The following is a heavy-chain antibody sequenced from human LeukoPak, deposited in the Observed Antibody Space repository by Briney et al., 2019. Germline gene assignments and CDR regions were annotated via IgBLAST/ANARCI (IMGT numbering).Heavy chain of an antibody. D-gene: IGHD3-3*01. V-gene: IGHV4-34*01. CDR2: INHSGST. CDR3: ARRIYDFWSGYQYYFDY. Sequence: SETLSLTCAVYGGSFSGYYWSWIRQPPGKGLEWIGEINHSGSTNYNPSLKSRVTISVDTSKNQFSLKLSSVTAADTAVYYCARRIYDFWSGYQYYFDYWGQGTLVTVSP. J-gene: IGHJ4*02. CDR1: GGSFSGYY.